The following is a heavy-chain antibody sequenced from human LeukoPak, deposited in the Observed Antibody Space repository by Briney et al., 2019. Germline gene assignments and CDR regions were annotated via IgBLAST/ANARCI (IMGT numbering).Heavy chain of an antibody. CDR3: AKVLRYFDWLLSAGFDY. CDR2: ISGSGGST. CDR1: GFTFSSYA. Sequence: GGSLRLSCAASGFTFSSYAMSWVRQAPGKGLEWVSAISGSGGSTYYADSVKGRFTISRDNSKNTLYLQMNSLRAEDAAVCYCAKVLRYFDWLLSAGFDYWGQGTLVTVSS. D-gene: IGHD3-9*01. J-gene: IGHJ4*02. V-gene: IGHV3-23*01.